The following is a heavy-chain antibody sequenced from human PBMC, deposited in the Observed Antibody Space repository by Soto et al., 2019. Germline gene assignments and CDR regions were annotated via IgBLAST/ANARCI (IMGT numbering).Heavy chain of an antibody. D-gene: IGHD5-18*01. CDR3: ARDGFYAGSGRYSYGYSPPRYYAMDV. V-gene: IGHV4-59*01. Sequence: SETLSLTCSVSGGSISSGYWTWIRHPPGKGLEWIGYIYLGGSINYNPSLKSRVIISVDTAKNQFSLSLSSVTAADTAIYYCARDGFYAGSGRYSYGYSPPRYYAMDVWGQGTTVTVSS. CDR2: IYLGGSI. J-gene: IGHJ6*02. CDR1: GGSISSGY.